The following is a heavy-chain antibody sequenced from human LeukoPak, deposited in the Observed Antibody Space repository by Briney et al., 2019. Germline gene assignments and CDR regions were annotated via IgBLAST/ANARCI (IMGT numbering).Heavy chain of an antibody. J-gene: IGHJ4*02. CDR1: GGSISSYC. V-gene: IGHV4-59*01. D-gene: IGHD3-22*01. CDR3: ASSRDYDSSGYFVGYYFDY. CDR2: IYYSGST. Sequence: SETLSLTCTVSGGSISSYCWSWIRQPPGKGLEWIGYIYYSGSTNYNPSLKSRVTISVDTSKNQFSLKLSSVTAADTAVYYCASSRDYDSSGYFVGYYFDYWGQGTLVTVSS.